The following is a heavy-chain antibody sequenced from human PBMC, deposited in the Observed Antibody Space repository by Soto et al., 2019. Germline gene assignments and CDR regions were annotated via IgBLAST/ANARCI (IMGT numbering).Heavy chain of an antibody. D-gene: IGHD3-10*01. V-gene: IGHV4-4*02. CDR3: ARLVYDTRLNYMYFDF. CDR1: GVSISSGNW. J-gene: IGHJ4*02. Sequence: SETLSLTCAVSGVSISSGNWWTWVRQSPQRGLEYIGEIFHDGTANYYPSFERRVAISVDTSKNQFSLKLTSVTAADTAIYFCARLVYDTRLNYMYFDFWGQGXLVTVYS. CDR2: IFHDGTA.